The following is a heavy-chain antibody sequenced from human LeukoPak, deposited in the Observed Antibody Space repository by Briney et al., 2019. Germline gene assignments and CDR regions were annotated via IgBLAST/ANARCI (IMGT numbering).Heavy chain of an antibody. V-gene: IGHV3-74*01. CDR1: GFTFSSYT. J-gene: IGHJ4*02. Sequence: GGSLRLSCAASGFTFSSYTMNWVRQAPGKGLEWVSRINSDGSITAYADSVKGRFTISRDNAKNTLYLQMNSLRAEDTAIYYCATYRQVLLPFESWGQGTLVTVSS. CDR3: ATYRQVLLPFES. CDR2: INSDGSIT. D-gene: IGHD2-8*02.